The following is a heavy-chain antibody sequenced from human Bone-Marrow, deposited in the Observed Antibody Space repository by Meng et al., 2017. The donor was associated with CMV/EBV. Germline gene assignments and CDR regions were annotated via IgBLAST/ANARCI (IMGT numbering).Heavy chain of an antibody. D-gene: IGHD6-6*01. V-gene: IGHV1-69*06. CDR3: AIGRIAALAAGSFDP. J-gene: IGHJ5*02. CDR2: TMPMFGTV. CDR1: GGNFSANA. Sequence: SGGNFSANAISWLRQAAGQGLEWMGGTMPMFGTVNHAQKFQGRLTITAEKSTTTAYMELRRLRSDDTAVYYCAIGRIAALAAGSFDPWGQGTLVTVSS.